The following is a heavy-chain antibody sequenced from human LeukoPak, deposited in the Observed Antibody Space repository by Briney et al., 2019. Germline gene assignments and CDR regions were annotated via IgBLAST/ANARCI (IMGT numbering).Heavy chain of an antibody. D-gene: IGHD4-17*01. CDR3: ARESLRAFDI. Sequence: GGSLRLSCAASGFTFSSYDMHWVRQATGKGLEWVSAIGTAGDTYYPGSVKGRFTISRDNAKNSLYPQMNSLRAEDTAVYYCARESLRAFDIWGQGTMVTVSS. CDR1: GFTFSSYD. J-gene: IGHJ3*02. V-gene: IGHV3-13*01. CDR2: IGTAGDT.